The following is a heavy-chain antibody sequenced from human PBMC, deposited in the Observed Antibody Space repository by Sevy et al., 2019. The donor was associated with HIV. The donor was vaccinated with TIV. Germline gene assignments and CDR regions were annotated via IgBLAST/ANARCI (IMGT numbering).Heavy chain of an antibody. D-gene: IGHD2-2*01. V-gene: IGHV4-34*01. J-gene: IGHJ6*03. CDR3: ASGGGGCSSTSCYADYYYYMDV. CDR2: INHSGST. Sequence: SETLSLTCAVYGGSFSGYYWSWIRQPPGKGLEWIGEINHSGSTNYNPSLKSRVTISVDTSKNQFSLKLSSVTAADTAVYYCASGGGGCSSTSCYADYYYYMDVWGKGTTVTVSS. CDR1: GGSFSGYY.